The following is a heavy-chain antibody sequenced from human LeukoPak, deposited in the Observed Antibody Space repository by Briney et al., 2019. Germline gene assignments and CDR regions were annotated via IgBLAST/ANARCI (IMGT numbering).Heavy chain of an antibody. CDR1: GYTFTSYG. CDR3: ARDMYTYYDFWSGYLNYYFDY. CDR2: ISAYNGNT. J-gene: IGHJ4*02. V-gene: IGHV1-18*01. D-gene: IGHD3-3*01. Sequence: GAPVKVSCKASGYTFTSYGISWVRQAPGQGLEWMGWISAYNGNTNYAQKLQGRVTMTTDTSTSTAYMELRSLRSDDTAVYYCARDMYTYYDFWSGYLNYYFDYWGQGTLVTVSS.